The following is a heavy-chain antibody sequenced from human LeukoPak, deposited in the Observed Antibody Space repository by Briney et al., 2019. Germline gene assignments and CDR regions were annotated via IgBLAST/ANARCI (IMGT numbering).Heavy chain of an antibody. Sequence: GRSLRLSCAASGFTFDDYAMHWVRQAPGKGLEWVSGISWNSGSIGYADSVKGRFTISRDNAKNSLYLQMNSLRAEDTALYYCACTGATVTSRDDAFDIWGQGTMVTVSS. D-gene: IGHD4-17*01. CDR1: GFTFDDYA. V-gene: IGHV3-9*01. J-gene: IGHJ3*02. CDR2: ISWNSGSI. CDR3: ACTGATVTSRDDAFDI.